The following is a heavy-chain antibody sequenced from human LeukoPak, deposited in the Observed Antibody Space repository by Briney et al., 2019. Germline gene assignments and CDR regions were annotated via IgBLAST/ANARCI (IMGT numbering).Heavy chain of an antibody. Sequence: GESLRLSCDASGFNFNTYTMYWVRQAPGQGLEWVSGIRHSDGKTYYADSVRGRFTISSDIFKNTLYLQMSGLRADDTALYYCAKGLERESRLDSWGQGTLVTVSS. J-gene: IGHJ4*02. D-gene: IGHD1-1*01. CDR1: GFNFNTYT. CDR3: AKGLERESRLDS. V-gene: IGHV3-23*01. CDR2: IRHSDGKT.